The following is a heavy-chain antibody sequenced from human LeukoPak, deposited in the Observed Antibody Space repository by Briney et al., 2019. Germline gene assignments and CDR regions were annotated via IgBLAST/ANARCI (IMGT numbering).Heavy chain of an antibody. D-gene: IGHD6-19*01. CDR2: ISWNSGSI. CDR1: GFTLDDYA. CDR3: AKDITAGAVASAAFDY. V-gene: IGHV3-9*03. Sequence: PGGSLRLSCAASGFTLDDYAMHWVRQAPGKGLEWVSGISWNSGSIGYADSVKGRFTISRDNAKHSLYLQMNSLRAEDMALYYCAKDITAGAVASAAFDYWGQGTLVTVSS. J-gene: IGHJ4*02.